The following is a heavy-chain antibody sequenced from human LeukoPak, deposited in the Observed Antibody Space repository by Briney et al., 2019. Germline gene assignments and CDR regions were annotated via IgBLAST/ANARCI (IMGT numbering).Heavy chain of an antibody. Sequence: GGSLRLSCAASGFTFSSYAMHWVRQAPGKGLEYVSAISSNGGSTYYAHSVKGRFTISRDNSKNTLYLQMGSLRAEDMAVYYCARGYDFWSGYWSHSDYWGQGTLVTVSS. CDR1: GFTFSSYA. J-gene: IGHJ4*02. CDR3: ARGYDFWSGYWSHSDY. D-gene: IGHD3-3*01. CDR2: ISSNGGST. V-gene: IGHV3-64*01.